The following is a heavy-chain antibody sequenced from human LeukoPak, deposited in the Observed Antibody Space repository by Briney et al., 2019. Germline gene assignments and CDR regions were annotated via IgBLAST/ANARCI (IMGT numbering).Heavy chain of an antibody. Sequence: GESLKISCKGSGYSFTSYWIGWVRQMPGKGLEWMGIIYPGDSDTRYSPSFQGQVTISADKSISTAYLQWSSLKASDTAMYYCARLPYSGSYFTEYFQHWGQGTLVTVSS. CDR3: ARLPYSGSYFTEYFQH. CDR1: GYSFTSYW. CDR2: IYPGDSDT. J-gene: IGHJ1*01. V-gene: IGHV5-51*01. D-gene: IGHD1-26*01.